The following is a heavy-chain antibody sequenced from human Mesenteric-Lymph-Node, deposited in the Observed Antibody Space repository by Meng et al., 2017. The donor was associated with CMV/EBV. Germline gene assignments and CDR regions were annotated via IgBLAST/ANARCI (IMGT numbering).Heavy chain of an antibody. CDR3: ARPHYYGSGSSPWFDP. J-gene: IGHJ5*02. D-gene: IGHD3-10*01. Sequence: LQLQESGTGLVKRSEPLSLTCTVSGGAISSSSYYWRWIRQPPGKGLEWIGSIYYSGSTYYNPSLKSRVTISVDTSKNQFSLKLSSVTAADTAVYYCARPHYYGSGSSPWFDPWGQGTLVTVSS. CDR2: IYYSGST. CDR1: GGAISSSSYY. V-gene: IGHV4-39*01.